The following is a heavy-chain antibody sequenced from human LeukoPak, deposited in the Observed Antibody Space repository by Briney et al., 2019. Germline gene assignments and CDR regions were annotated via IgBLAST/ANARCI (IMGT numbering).Heavy chain of an antibody. CDR3: ARDQDYDFWSGSQAGHAFDI. CDR1: GGSISSGDYY. V-gene: IGHV4-30-4*08. Sequence: SETLSLTCTVSGGSISSGDYYWGWIRQPPGKGLGWIGYIYYSGCTYYNPSLKSRVTISVDTSKNQFSLKLSSVTAADTAVYYCARDQDYDFWSGSQAGHAFDIWGQGTMVTVSS. CDR2: IYYSGCT. J-gene: IGHJ3*02. D-gene: IGHD3-3*01.